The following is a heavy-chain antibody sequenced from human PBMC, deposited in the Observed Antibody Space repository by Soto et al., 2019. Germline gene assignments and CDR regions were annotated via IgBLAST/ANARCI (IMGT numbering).Heavy chain of an antibody. D-gene: IGHD6-13*01. J-gene: IGHJ6*03. CDR1: GFIFSTYG. CDR2: IWHDGSEK. CDR3: ARPAGHYYYYMDV. Sequence: QEQLVESGGGVVQSGRSLRLSCAASGFIFSTYGMHWVRQAPGKGLEWVALIWHDGSEKYYADSVKGRFTTTRDNSKNTLYLQMNSLRAEDTAVYFCARPAGHYYYYMDVWGIGTTVTVSS. V-gene: IGHV3-33*01.